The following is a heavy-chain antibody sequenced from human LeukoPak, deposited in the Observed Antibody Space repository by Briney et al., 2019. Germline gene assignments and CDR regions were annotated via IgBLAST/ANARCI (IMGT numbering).Heavy chain of an antibody. V-gene: IGHV1-2*02. CDR1: GYTFTAYD. J-gene: IGHJ4*02. CDR2: IHPNSGGI. Sequence: ASVKVSCKASGYTFTAYDMHWVRQAPGQGLEWMGWIHPNSGGIKYAQKFQGRVTMTRDTSISTAYMELSGLTSDDTAVYYCGRKSANRKTSEFDYWGQGTLVTVSS. D-gene: IGHD1-14*01. CDR3: GRKSANRKTSEFDY.